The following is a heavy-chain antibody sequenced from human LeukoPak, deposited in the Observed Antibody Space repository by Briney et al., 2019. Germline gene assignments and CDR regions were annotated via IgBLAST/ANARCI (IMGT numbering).Heavy chain of an antibody. D-gene: IGHD6-13*01. CDR3: ARGYSSSWYRPRGLYNWFDP. J-gene: IGHJ5*02. V-gene: IGHV4-34*01. CDR1: GGSFSGYY. CDR2: INHSGST. Sequence: SETLSLTCAVYGGSFSGYYWSWIRQPPGKGLEWIGEINHSGSTNYNPSLKSRVTISVDTSKNQSSLKLSSVTAADTAVYYCARGYSSSWYRPRGLYNWFDPWGQGTLVTVSS.